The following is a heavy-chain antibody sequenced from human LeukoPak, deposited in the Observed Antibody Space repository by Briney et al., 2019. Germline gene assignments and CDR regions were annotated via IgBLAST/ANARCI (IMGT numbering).Heavy chain of an antibody. V-gene: IGHV5-10-1*01. J-gene: IGHJ4*02. Sequence: GESLRISCKGSGYSFTSYWISWVRQMPGKGLEWMGRIELKYSYTNYSPSFQGHVTISADKSISTAYLQWSSLKASDTAMYYCASLLGGYYVNFNDYWGQGTLVTVSS. D-gene: IGHD3-10*02. CDR3: ASLLGGYYVNFNDY. CDR1: GYSFTSYW. CDR2: IELKYSYT.